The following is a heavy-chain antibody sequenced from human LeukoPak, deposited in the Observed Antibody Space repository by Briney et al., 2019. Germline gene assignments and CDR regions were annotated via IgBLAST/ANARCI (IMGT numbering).Heavy chain of an antibody. D-gene: IGHD1-26*01. CDR2: FDPEDGEA. CDR3: ARVLGATREYYFDY. Sequence: ASVKVSCKVSGYTLTELSMHWVRQAPGKGLEWMGGFDPEDGEAIYAQKFQGRVTMTEDTSTDTAYMELSSLRSEDTAVYYCARVLGATREYYFDYWGQGTLVTVSS. CDR1: GYTLTELS. V-gene: IGHV1-24*01. J-gene: IGHJ4*02.